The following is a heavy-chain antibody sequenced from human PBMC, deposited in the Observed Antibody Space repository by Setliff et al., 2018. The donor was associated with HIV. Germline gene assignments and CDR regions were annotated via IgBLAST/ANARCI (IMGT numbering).Heavy chain of an antibody. D-gene: IGHD1-26*01. CDR2: VYHGGSA. Sequence: SETLSLTCAVSGYSISSSYYWGWIRQPPGKGLEWIASVYHGGSAYYNPSLKSRVTTSVDTSKNQFFLRLSSVTAADTAVYYCARQVIVGVARAFDIGGQGTKVTV. CDR1: GYSISSSYY. J-gene: IGHJ3*02. V-gene: IGHV4-38-2*01. CDR3: ARQVIVGVARAFDI.